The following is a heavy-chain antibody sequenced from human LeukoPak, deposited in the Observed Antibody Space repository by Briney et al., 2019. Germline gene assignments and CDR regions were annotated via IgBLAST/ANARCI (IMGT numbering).Heavy chain of an antibody. D-gene: IGHD6-13*01. Sequence: SETLSLTCAVYGGSFSGYYWSWIRQPPGKGLEWIGEINHSGSTNYNPSLKSRVTISVDTSKNQFSLKLSSVTAADTAVYYCARELLRGQQLVRRGGAIDYWGQGTLVTVSS. CDR3: ARELLRGQQLVRRGGAIDY. CDR2: INHSGST. V-gene: IGHV4-34*01. CDR1: GGSFSGYY. J-gene: IGHJ4*02.